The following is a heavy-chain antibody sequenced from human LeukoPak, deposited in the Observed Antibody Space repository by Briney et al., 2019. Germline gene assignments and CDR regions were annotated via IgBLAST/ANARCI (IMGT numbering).Heavy chain of an antibody. V-gene: IGHV4-4*07. CDR1: GGSISSYY. Sequence: SETLSLTCTVSGGSISSYYWSWIRQPAGKGLELIGRIYPSGSTNYNPSLKSRVTMSVDTSKNQFSLKLSSVTAADTTVYYCARALTGTGGWIWFDPWGQGTLVTVSS. J-gene: IGHJ5*02. D-gene: IGHD1-1*01. CDR2: IYPSGST. CDR3: ARALTGTGGWIWFDP.